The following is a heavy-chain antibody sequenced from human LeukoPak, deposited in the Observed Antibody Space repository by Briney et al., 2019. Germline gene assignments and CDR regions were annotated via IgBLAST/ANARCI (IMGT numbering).Heavy chain of an antibody. CDR2: IYSSGST. D-gene: IGHD3-22*01. Sequence: SETLSLTCTVSGVSISTGGYYWSWIRQPAGKGLEWIGRIYSSGSTNYSPSFKSRVTISVDTSKNQFSLNLSSVTAADTAVYYCARGEYDSSAYWGYYFENWGQGTLVTVSS. CDR3: ARGEYDSSAYWGYYFEN. CDR1: GVSISTGGYY. V-gene: IGHV4-61*02. J-gene: IGHJ4*02.